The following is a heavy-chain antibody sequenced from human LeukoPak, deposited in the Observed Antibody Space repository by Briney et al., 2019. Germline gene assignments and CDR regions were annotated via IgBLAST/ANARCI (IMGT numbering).Heavy chain of an antibody. CDR2: ISYDGSNK. CDR3: AKRHGCSGWQDY. V-gene: IGHV3-30*18. D-gene: IGHD6-19*01. CDR1: GFTFSSYG. J-gene: IGHJ4*02. Sequence: PGGSLRLSCAASGFTFSSYGMHWVRQAPGKGLEWVAVISYDGSNKYYADSVKGRFTISRDNSKNTLYLQMNSLRAEDTAVYYCAKRHGCSGWQDYWGQGTLVTVSS.